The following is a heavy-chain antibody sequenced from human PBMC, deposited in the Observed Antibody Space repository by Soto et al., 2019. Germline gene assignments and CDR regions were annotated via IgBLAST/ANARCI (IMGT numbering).Heavy chain of an antibody. Sequence: SETLSLTCTVSGDSIINDNSYWVWIRQPPGKGLERIGSIFHSGSTYYNPSLSRRVTISIDTSKNQFSLKLYSVTAADSAFYFCARHLVHSPSYFDPWGQGTPVTVSS. CDR1: GDSIINDNSY. D-gene: IGHD2-2*01. J-gene: IGHJ5*02. CDR2: IFHSGST. CDR3: ARHLVHSPSYFDP. V-gene: IGHV4-39*01.